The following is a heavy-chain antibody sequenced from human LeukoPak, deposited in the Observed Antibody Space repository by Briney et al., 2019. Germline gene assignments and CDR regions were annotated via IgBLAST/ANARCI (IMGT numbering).Heavy chain of an antibody. CDR1: GGSINGYY. CDR3: ASCLVVTGNRLGWYYMDV. CDR2: IYYTGST. D-gene: IGHD2-21*02. V-gene: IGHV4-59*01. J-gene: IGHJ6*03. Sequence: SETLSLTCTVSGGSINGYYWSWIRQSPGKGLESLGYIYYTGSTNYNPSLKSRVTMSVDTSRNQSFLRLSSVTAADTAVYYCASCLVVTGNRLGWYYMDVWGKGTTVIVSS.